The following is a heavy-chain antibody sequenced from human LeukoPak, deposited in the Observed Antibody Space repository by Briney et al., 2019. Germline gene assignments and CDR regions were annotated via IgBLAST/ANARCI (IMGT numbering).Heavy chain of an antibody. D-gene: IGHD2-2*01. CDR2: INPDGSGT. V-gene: IGHV3-74*01. J-gene: IGHJ6*03. Sequence: GGSLRLSCAVSGFALSSYWMHWVRQAPGKGLVWVSRINPDGSGTNYADSVKGRFTISRDNAKNTLYLQMNSLRPEDTGVYYCARTRIVVVPAAIATPYYYYMDVWGKGTTVTVSS. CDR3: ARTRIVVVPAAIATPYYYYMDV. CDR1: GFALSSYW.